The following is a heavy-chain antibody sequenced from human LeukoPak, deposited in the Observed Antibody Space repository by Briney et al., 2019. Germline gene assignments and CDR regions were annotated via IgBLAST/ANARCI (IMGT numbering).Heavy chain of an antibody. CDR1: GFTFDDYG. D-gene: IGHD4-17*01. J-gene: IGHJ4*02. CDR2: ISVAGGDT. Sequence: PGGSLRLSCAASGFTFDDYGMSWVRQAPGKGLEWVSTISVAGGDTFYADSVRGRFTVSRDNSKTSLYLHMNSLRAEDTAVYYCAKLSLGDFDYFDYWGQGTLVTVSS. V-gene: IGHV3-23*01. CDR3: AKLSLGDFDYFDY.